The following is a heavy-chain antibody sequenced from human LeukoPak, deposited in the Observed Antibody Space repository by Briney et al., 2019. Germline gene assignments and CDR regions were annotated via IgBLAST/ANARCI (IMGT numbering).Heavy chain of an antibody. V-gene: IGHV2-5*02. Sequence: SGPTLVKPTQTLTLTCTFSGFSLSTSGVGVGWIRQPPGNALEWLALIYWDDDKRYSPSLKSRLTITKDTSKNQVVLTMTNMDPVDTATYYCARSPDYDGSGLFDPWGQGTLVTVSS. J-gene: IGHJ5*02. CDR1: GFSLSTSGVG. CDR2: IYWDDDK. D-gene: IGHD3-10*01. CDR3: ARSPDYDGSGLFDP.